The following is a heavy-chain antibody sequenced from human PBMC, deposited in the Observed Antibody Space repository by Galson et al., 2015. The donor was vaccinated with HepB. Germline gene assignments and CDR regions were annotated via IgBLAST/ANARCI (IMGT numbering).Heavy chain of an antibody. Sequence: SLRLSCAASGFTFSTYDMHWVRQATGRGLEWVSGIDTAGDSYYPGSVKGRFTVSRRNAKDSLYLQMNSLSAGDTAVYYCARGLRAAGTGSGWYYFDYWGQGTLVTVSS. CDR3: ARGLRAAGTGSGWYYFDY. V-gene: IGHV3-13*01. CDR1: GFTFSTYD. J-gene: IGHJ4*02. D-gene: IGHD6-19*01. CDR2: IDTAGDS.